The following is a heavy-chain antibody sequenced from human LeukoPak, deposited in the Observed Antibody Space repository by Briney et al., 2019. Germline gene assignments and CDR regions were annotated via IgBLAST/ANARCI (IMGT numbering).Heavy chain of an antibody. CDR2: ISYEASTT. V-gene: IGHV3-30*18. Sequence: GGSMRLSCAASGFTFKNYGMQWVRQAPGKGLEWVAVISYEASTTYYADSVKGRFTISRDNSRNTLSLQMNGLRPEDTAVYYCAKEGPGNYYSAYFDSWGQGTLVTVSS. J-gene: IGHJ4*02. CDR3: AKEGPGNYYSAYFDS. D-gene: IGHD1-26*01. CDR1: GFTFKNYG.